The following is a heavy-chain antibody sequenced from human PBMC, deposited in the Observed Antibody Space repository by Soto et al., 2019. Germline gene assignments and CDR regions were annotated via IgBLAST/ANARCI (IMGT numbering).Heavy chain of an antibody. Sequence: SVKVSCKASGYTFTGYYMHWVRQAPGQGLEWMGWINPNSGGTNYAQKFQGRVTMTRDTSISTAYMELSRLRSDDTAVYYCASDLRIVVVPAANGSFGYWGQGTLVTGSS. V-gene: IGHV1-2*02. CDR1: GYTFTGYY. CDR3: ASDLRIVVVPAANGSFGY. J-gene: IGHJ4*02. CDR2: INPNSGGT. D-gene: IGHD2-2*01.